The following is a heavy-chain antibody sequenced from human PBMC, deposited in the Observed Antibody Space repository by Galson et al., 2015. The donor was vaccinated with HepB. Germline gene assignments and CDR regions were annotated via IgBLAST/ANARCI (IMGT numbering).Heavy chain of an antibody. CDR2: INSDGSST. J-gene: IGHJ5*02. Sequence: SLRLSCAASGFTFSSYWMHWVRQAPGKGLVWVSRINSDGSSTSYADSVKGRFTISRDNAKNTLYLQMNSLRAEDTAVYYCARSAYCGGDCYWDRRGNWFDPWGQGTLVTVSS. CDR1: GFTFSSYW. D-gene: IGHD2-21*02. V-gene: IGHV3-74*01. CDR3: ARSAYCGGDCYWDRRGNWFDP.